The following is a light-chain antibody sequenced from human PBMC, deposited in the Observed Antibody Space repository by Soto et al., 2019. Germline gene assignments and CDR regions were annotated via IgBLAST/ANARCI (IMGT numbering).Light chain of an antibody. CDR1: QSVSSN. Sequence: EIVMTQSPATLSVSPGERATLSCRASQSVSSNLSWYQLKPGHAPRLLIYGASTRATGIPARFSGSGYGTEFTHNISSIQSEDFAVYYCQQYNNRPPISFGQGTRQEN. J-gene: IGKJ5*01. CDR2: GAS. CDR3: QQYNNRPPIS. V-gene: IGKV3-15*01.